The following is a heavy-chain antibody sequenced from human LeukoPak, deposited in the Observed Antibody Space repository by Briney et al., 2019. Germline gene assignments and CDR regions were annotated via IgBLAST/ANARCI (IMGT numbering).Heavy chain of an antibody. CDR2: ISYDGSNK. J-gene: IGHJ6*03. CDR3: AKDPDYESPEYSYYMDV. D-gene: IGHD4-17*01. CDR1: GFTFSSYG. V-gene: IGHV3-30*18. Sequence: PSGGSLRLSCAASGFTFSSYGMHWVRQAPGKGLEWVAVISYDGSNKYYADSVKGRFTISRDNSKNTLYLQMNSLRAEDTAVYYCAKDPDYESPEYSYYMDVWGKGTTVTVSS.